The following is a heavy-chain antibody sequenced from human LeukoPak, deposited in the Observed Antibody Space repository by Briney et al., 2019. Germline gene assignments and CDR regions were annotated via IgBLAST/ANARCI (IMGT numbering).Heavy chain of an antibody. CDR2: INQDGSEK. CDR3: ARDGGGDIVVAFAFDI. J-gene: IGHJ3*02. CDR1: GFTFSNYW. Sequence: GGSLRLSCAASGFTFSNYWMSWVRQAPGKGLEWVAHINQDGSEKYYVDSVKGRFTISRDNAKNSPYLQMNSLRAEDTAVYYCARDGGGDIVVAFAFDIWGQGTMVTVSS. V-gene: IGHV3-7*05. D-gene: IGHD2-15*01.